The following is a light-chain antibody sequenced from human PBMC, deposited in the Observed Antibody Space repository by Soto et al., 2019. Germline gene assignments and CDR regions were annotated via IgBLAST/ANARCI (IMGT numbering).Light chain of an antibody. CDR1: QRVSSN. CDR2: GAS. V-gene: IGKV3-15*01. J-gene: IGKJ5*01. CDR3: QQYNNWPPTT. Sequence: EVVMRYSTAALSVSRGKVETFSCTASQRVSSNLAWYQQKPGQAPRLLIYGASTRATGIPARFSGSGSGTEFTLTISSLQSDDFAVYYCQQYNNWPPTTFGQGTRLEIK.